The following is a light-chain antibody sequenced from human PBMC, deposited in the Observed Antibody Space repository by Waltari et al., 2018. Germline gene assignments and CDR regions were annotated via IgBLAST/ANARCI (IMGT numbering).Light chain of an antibody. CDR1: NIGNKS. CDR2: YSR. V-gene: IGLV3-21*04. CDR3: QVLDSATDHVV. Sequence: SYVVTQPPSVSVAPGKTARITCGGNNIGNKSVHWYQQKPGQAPVVVIYYSRDLPSGIPERVSGSNSGNTATLTISWVEVGDEADYHCQVLDSATDHVVFGGGTRLTVL. J-gene: IGLJ2*01.